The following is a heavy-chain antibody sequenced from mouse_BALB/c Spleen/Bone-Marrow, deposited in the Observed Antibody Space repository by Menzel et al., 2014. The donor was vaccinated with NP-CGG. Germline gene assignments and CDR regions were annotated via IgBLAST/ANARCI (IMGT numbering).Heavy chain of an antibody. V-gene: IGHV1-9*01. CDR3: ARHYYGSSHFAY. Sequence: VQLQQSGAELMKPGASVKISCKATGYTFSSYWTEWVKQRPGHGLEWIGETLPGSGSTNYNEKFKDKATFTADTSSNTAYMQLSSLTSEDSAVYYCARHYYGSSHFAYWGQGTLVTVSA. CDR1: GYTFSSYW. J-gene: IGHJ3*01. D-gene: IGHD1-1*01. CDR2: TLPGSGST.